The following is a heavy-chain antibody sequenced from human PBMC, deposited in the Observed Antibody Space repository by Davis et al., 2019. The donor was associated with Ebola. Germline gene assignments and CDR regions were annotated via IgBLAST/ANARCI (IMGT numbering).Heavy chain of an antibody. CDR2: IHHTGTT. CDR3: ARDERPIFGIVTNFAF. J-gene: IGHJ4*02. CDR1: GDSISSDKW. V-gene: IGHV4-4*02. D-gene: IGHD3-3*01. Sequence: MPGGSLRLSCGVSGDSISSDKWWPWVRQAPGKGLEWLGEIHHTGTTNYNPSLKSRLAISIDKSNSRFSLSLNSVTAADTAVYYCARDERPIFGIVTNFAFWGQGTLVTVAS.